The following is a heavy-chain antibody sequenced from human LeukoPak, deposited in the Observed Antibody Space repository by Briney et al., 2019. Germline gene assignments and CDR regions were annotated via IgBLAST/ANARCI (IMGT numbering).Heavy chain of an antibody. CDR1: GYTFTGYY. CDR3: ARVFSPQQLVLGY. J-gene: IGHJ4*02. D-gene: IGHD6-13*01. CDR2: INPNSGGT. V-gene: IGHV1-2*02. Sequence: ASVKVSCKASGYTFTGYYMHWVRQAPGQGLEWMGWINPNSGGTNYAQKFQGRVIMTRDTSISTAYMELSSLRSDDTAVYYCARVFSPQQLVLGYWGQGTLVTVSS.